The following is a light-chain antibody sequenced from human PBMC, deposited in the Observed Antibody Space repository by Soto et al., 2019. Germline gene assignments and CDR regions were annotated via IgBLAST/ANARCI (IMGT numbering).Light chain of an antibody. CDR3: TSYTRSSTYV. J-gene: IGLJ1*01. CDR2: DVN. V-gene: IGLV2-14*03. Sequence: QSALTQPASVSGSPAQSITISCTGTSSDIGAYNYVSWYQQHPGKAPKLMIYDVNNRPSGVSNRFSGSKSGNTASLTISGLQAEDEADYFCTSYTRSSTYVFGTGTRSPS. CDR1: SSDIGAYNY.